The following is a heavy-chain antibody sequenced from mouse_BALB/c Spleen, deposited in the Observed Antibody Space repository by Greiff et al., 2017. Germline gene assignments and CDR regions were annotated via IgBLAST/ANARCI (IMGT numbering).Heavy chain of an antibody. CDR2: IDPETGGT. CDR3: TRLGHFDV. V-gene: IGHV1-15*01. Sequence: VKLQESGAELVRPGASVTLSCKASGYTFTDYEMHWVKQTPVHGLEWIGAIDPETGGTAYNQKFKGKATLTADKSSSTAYMELRSLTSEDSAVYYCTRLGHFDVWGAGTTVTVSS. D-gene: IGHD4-1*01. CDR1: GYTFTDYE. J-gene: IGHJ1*01.